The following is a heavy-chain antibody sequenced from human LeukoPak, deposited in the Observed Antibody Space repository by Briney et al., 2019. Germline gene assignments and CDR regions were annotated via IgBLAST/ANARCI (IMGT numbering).Heavy chain of an antibody. J-gene: IGHJ2*01. CDR1: DDSITSPNYY. Sequence: KPSQTLSLTCTVSDDSITSPNYYWSWVRQPAGKGLEWIGHIYTTGNTYYKPSFKSRVIMSIDTSKKSFSLNLTSVTAADTAIYYCGRGVFDWIFSSYRYFDLWGRGTLVSVSS. D-gene: IGHD3-9*01. V-gene: IGHV4-61*09. CDR2: IYTTGNT. CDR3: GRGVFDWIFSSYRYFDL.